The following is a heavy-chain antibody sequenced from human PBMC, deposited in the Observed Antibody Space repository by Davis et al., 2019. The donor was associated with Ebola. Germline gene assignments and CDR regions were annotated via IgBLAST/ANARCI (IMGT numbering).Heavy chain of an antibody. Sequence: ASVKVSCKASGYTFTSYGITWVRQAPGQGLEWMGWISANTGDTNYAQKLQGRVTMTTDRSTSTVHMELRSLISDDTAVYYCARGWLRSAFDQWGQGTLVTVSS. V-gene: IGHV1-18*04. J-gene: IGHJ4*02. CDR1: GYTFTSYG. CDR3: ARGWLRSAFDQ. D-gene: IGHD5-12*01. CDR2: ISANTGDT.